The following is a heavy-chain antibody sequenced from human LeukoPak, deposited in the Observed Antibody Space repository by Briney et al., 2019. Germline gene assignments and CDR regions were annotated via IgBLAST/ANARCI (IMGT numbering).Heavy chain of an antibody. CDR2: ISGSGGGT. D-gene: IGHD1-26*01. CDR1: GFTFSSNA. CDR3: AKDKYSGGYYFDD. Sequence: GGSLRLSCAASGFTFSSNAMSWVRQAPGKGLEWVSAISGSGGGTYYADSVKGRFTISRDNSKNTLYLQMNSLRAEDTAVYYCAKDKYSGGYYFDDRGQGTLVTVSS. V-gene: IGHV3-23*01. J-gene: IGHJ4*02.